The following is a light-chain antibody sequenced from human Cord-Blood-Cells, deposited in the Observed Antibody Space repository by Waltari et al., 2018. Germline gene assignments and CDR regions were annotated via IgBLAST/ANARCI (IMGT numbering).Light chain of an antibody. CDR3: SSYTSSSTEV. J-gene: IGLJ2*01. CDR1: RSNIGSNY. CDR2: DVS. V-gene: IGLV2-14*01. Sequence: QSVLTQPPSASGTPGQRVTISCSGSRSNIGSNYVPWYQQHPGKVPKLMIYDVSNRPSGVSNRFSGSKSGNTASLTISGLQAEDEADYYYSSYTSSSTEVFGGGTKLTVL.